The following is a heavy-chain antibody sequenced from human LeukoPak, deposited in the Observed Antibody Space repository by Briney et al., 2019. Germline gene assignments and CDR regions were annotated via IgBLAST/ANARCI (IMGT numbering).Heavy chain of an antibody. D-gene: IGHD3-10*01. J-gene: IGHJ5*02. Sequence: SETLSLTCAVYGGSFSGYYWSWIRQPPGKGLEWIGEINHSGSTNYNPSLKSRVTTSVDTSKNQFSLKLSSVTAADAAVYYCARGRSLVYYYGSGSRNWFDPWGQGTLVTVSS. CDR2: INHSGST. CDR3: ARGRSLVYYYGSGSRNWFDP. CDR1: GGSFSGYY. V-gene: IGHV4-34*01.